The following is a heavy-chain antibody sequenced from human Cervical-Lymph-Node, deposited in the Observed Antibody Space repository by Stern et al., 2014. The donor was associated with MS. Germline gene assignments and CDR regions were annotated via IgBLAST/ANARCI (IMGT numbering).Heavy chain of an antibody. Sequence: QVQLQESGPGLVRPSETLSLTCTASGDSVSSEDYYWSWIRQSPGKDLEWIGDIYYRGRPNYNPSLKSRLTISIETSKNQFSLKLISVTAADTAVYYCARSGYYGIDVWGQGTTVIVSS. CDR2: IYYRGRP. J-gene: IGHJ6*02. CDR3: ARSGYYGIDV. V-gene: IGHV4-61*08. CDR1: GDSVSSEDYY. D-gene: IGHD1-26*01.